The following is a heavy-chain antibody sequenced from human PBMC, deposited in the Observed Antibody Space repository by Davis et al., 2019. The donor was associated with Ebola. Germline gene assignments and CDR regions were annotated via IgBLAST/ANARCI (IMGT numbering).Heavy chain of an antibody. V-gene: IGHV3-30-3*01. CDR2: ISYDGSNK. Sequence: GGSLRLSCAASGFTFSSYAMHWVRQAPGKGLEWVAVISYDGSNKYYADSVKGRFTISRDNSKNTLYLQMNSLRAEDTAVYYCAKDGGIVVVPPYYGMDVWGQGTTVTVSS. J-gene: IGHJ6*02. D-gene: IGHD2-2*01. CDR3: AKDGGIVVVPPYYGMDV. CDR1: GFTFSSYA.